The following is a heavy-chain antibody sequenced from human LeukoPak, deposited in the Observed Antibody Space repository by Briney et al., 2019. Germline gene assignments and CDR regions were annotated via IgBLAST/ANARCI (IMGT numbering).Heavy chain of an antibody. D-gene: IGHD6-13*01. V-gene: IGHV4-4*07. J-gene: IGHJ5*02. CDR2: IYTSGST. CDR3: ARGRQLVLLRKRNWFDP. CDR1: GGSISSYY. Sequence: PSETLSLTCTVSGGSISSYYWSWIRQPAGKGLEWIGRIYTSGSTNYNPSLKSRVTMSVDTSKNQFSLKLSSVTAADTAVYYCARGRQLVLLRKRNWFDPWGQGTLVTVSS.